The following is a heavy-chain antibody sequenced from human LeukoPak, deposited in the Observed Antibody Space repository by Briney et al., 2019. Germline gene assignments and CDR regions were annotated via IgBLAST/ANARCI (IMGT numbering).Heavy chain of an antibody. Sequence: SEILSLTCTVSGGSISSGGYYWSWIRQHPGKGLEWIGYIYYSGSTYYNPSLKSRVTISVDTSKNQFSLKLSSVTAADTAVYYCARARPPFDYYGSGAVSSGYYFDYWGQGTLVTVSS. J-gene: IGHJ4*02. CDR2: IYYSGST. V-gene: IGHV4-31*03. CDR1: GGSISSGGYY. D-gene: IGHD3-10*01. CDR3: ARARPPFDYYGSGAVSSGYYFDY.